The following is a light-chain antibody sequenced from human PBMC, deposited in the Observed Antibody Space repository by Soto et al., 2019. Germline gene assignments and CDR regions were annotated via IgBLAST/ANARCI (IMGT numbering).Light chain of an antibody. CDR2: KAS. V-gene: IGKV1-5*03. CDR3: QQYNNRWT. CDR1: QSISVW. J-gene: IGKJ1*01. Sequence: TQSPDLSLSPGERGTLSCRASQSISVWLAWFQQKPGNAPKLLIYKASTLESGVPSRFSGSGSGTEFTLTISSLQPDDSATYYCQQYNNRWTFGQGTKVEI.